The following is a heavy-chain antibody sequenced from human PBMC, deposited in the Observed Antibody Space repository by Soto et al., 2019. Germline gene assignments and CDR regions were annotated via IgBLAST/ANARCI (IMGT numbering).Heavy chain of an antibody. Sequence: PGGSLRLSCAASGFTFSSYAMSWVRQAPGKGLEWASAISGSGGSTYYADSVKGRFTISRDNSKNTLYLQMNSLRAEDTAVYYCAKDTTIFGVVLFDYWGQGTLVTVSS. V-gene: IGHV3-23*01. J-gene: IGHJ4*02. CDR2: ISGSGGST. CDR1: GFTFSSYA. CDR3: AKDTTIFGVVLFDY. D-gene: IGHD3-3*01.